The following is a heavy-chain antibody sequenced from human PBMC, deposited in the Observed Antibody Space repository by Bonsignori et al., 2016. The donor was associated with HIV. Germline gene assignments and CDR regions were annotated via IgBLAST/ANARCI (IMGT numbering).Heavy chain of an antibody. Sequence: ASVKVSCKTSGYTFTSYGITWVRQAPGQGLEWLGWISTYYGVTNYAEMLQDRVSMTTDSSTSTAYMELRSLISDDTAVYYCARGTYGDIWGQGTMVTVSS. J-gene: IGHJ3*02. CDR3: ARGTYGDI. V-gene: IGHV1-18*01. D-gene: IGHD4-17*01. CDR2: ISTYYGVT. CDR1: GYTFTSYG.